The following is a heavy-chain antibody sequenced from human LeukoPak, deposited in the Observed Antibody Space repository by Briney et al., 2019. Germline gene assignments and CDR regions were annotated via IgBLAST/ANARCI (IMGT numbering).Heavy chain of an antibody. CDR2: IYYSGST. J-gene: IGHJ4*02. V-gene: IGHV4-59*01. D-gene: IGHD4-17*01. Sequence: ASETLSLTCTVSGGSISSYYWSWIRQPPGKGLEWIGYIYYSGSTNYNPSLKSRVTISVDTSKNQFSLKLSSVTAADTAVYYCARDRDYGDYGFDYWGQGTLVTGSS. CDR3: ARDRDYGDYGFDY. CDR1: GGSISSYY.